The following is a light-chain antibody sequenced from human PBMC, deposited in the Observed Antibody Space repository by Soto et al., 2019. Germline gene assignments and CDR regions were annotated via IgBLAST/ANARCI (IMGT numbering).Light chain of an antibody. J-gene: IGLJ1*01. CDR3: SSYTSGSTLPWV. CDR2: GVY. V-gene: IGLV2-14*01. Sequence: QSVLAQPASVSGCPGQTITISCPGSSDDIGTYEYISWHQHHPGKAPKLIIFGVYDRPSGISDRFSGSKSGNTASLTIFGLQVEDEAVYYCSSYTSGSTLPWVFGTGTKVTVL. CDR1: SDDIGTYEY.